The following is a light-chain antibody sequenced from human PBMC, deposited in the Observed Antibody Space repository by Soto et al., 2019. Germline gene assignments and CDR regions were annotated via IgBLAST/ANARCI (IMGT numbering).Light chain of an antibody. CDR3: SSYAGSSTFV. J-gene: IGLJ1*01. Sequence: QSALTQPASVSGSPGQSITISCTGTSSDVGGYNYVSWYQHHPGKAPKLMIYEVSNRPSGVSNRFSGSKSGNTASLTISGLQAEDEADYYCSSYAGSSTFVFGTGTKLTV. CDR1: SSDVGGYNY. CDR2: EVS. V-gene: IGLV2-14*01.